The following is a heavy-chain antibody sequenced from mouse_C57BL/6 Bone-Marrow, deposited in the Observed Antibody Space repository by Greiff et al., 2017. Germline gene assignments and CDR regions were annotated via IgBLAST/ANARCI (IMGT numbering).Heavy chain of an antibody. CDR1: GYTFTDYY. CDR3: ERGGDGSSLYWYFDV. CDR2: INPYNGGP. V-gene: IGHV1-19*01. D-gene: IGHD1-1*01. J-gene: IGHJ1*03. Sequence: EVQLQQSGPVLVKPGASVKMSCKASGYTFTDYYMNWVKQSHGKSLEWIGVINPYNGGPSYNQKFKGKATLTVDKSSSTAYMELNSLTSEDSAVYYCERGGDGSSLYWYFDVWGTGTTVTVSS.